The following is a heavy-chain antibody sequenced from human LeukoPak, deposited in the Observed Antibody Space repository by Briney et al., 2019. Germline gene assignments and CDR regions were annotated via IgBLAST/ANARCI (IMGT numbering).Heavy chain of an antibody. CDR2: ISGSGGST. Sequence: GGSLRLSCAASGFTFSSYAMSWVRQAPGKGLEWVSAISGSGGSTYYADSVKGRFTISRDNSKNTLYLQMNSLRAEDTAVYYCAKGEVVEKNRSGFDPWGQGTLVTVSS. J-gene: IGHJ5*02. D-gene: IGHD2-15*01. CDR3: AKGEVVEKNRSGFDP. V-gene: IGHV3-23*01. CDR1: GFTFSSYA.